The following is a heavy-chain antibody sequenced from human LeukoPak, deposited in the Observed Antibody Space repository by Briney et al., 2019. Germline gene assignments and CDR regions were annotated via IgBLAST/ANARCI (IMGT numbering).Heavy chain of an antibody. V-gene: IGHV3-30*02. CDR1: GFTFSSYG. CDR3: ARDGYYYDSSGYLK. D-gene: IGHD3-22*01. Sequence: GGSLRLSCAASGFTFSSYGMHWVRQAPGKGLEWVAFIRYDGSNKYYADSVKGRFTISRDNAKNTLYLQMNSLRAEDTAVYYCARDGYYYDSSGYLKWGQGTLVTVSS. J-gene: IGHJ4*02. CDR2: IRYDGSNK.